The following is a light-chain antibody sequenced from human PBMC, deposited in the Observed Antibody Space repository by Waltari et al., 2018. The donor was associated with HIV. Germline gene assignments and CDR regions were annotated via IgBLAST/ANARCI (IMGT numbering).Light chain of an antibody. CDR2: AKG. CDR3: QSYDSGLAKVV. V-gene: IGLV1-40*01. J-gene: IGLJ2*01. CDR1: GSNIGAPYD. Sequence: QSVLTQPPSVSGAPGQKITISCTGTGSNIGAPYDVHLYRQLPGKVPQLLNYAKGIRPPVVPVRFSVSKSATSASLAITGLQAEDEADYYCQSYDSGLAKVVFGGGTRLTVL.